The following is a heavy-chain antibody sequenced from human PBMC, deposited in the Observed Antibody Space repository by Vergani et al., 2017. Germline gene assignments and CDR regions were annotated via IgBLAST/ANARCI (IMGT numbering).Heavy chain of an antibody. CDR1: GGPISSYY. J-gene: IGHJ4*02. D-gene: IGHD1-1*01. CDR2: IYYSGST. Sequence: QVQLQESGPGLVKPSETLSLTCTVSGGPISSYYWRWIRQPPGKGLEWIGYIYYSGSTNYNPSLKSRVTISVDTSKNQFSLKLSSVTAADTAVYYCARGPPIETGRVWFFDYWGQGTLVTVSS. CDR3: ARGPPIETGRVWFFDY. V-gene: IGHV4-59*01.